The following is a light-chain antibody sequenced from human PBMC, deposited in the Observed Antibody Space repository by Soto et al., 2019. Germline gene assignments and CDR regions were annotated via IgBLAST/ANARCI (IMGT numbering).Light chain of an antibody. V-gene: IGKV1-5*03. J-gene: IGKJ1*01. Sequence: DIQMTQSPSTLSASVGDRVTITCRASQSISSWLAWYQQKPGRAPKLMIYKASSLESGVPSRLRSSGSGTAFTLTISSLQPDDFATYFCQQYSSYSGTFGQGTKVEIK. CDR3: QQYSSYSGT. CDR2: KAS. CDR1: QSISSW.